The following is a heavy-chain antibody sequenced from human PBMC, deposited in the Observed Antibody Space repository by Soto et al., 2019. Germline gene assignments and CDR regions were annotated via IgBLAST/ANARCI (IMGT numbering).Heavy chain of an antibody. CDR3: ARDIHPPYGSGWRSLYWYIEL. CDR2: IIPIFRST. CDR1: GGTFNSYA. Sequence: QVQLVQSGAEVKKPGSSVKVSCKASGGTFNSYALTWVRQAPGHGLEWMGGIIPIFRSTNYAQKVQGRVTITANSSTSTASMELSSLRYDDTAVYYCARDIHPPYGSGWRSLYWYIELWGRGTLVTVSS. V-gene: IGHV1-69*06. D-gene: IGHD6-19*01. J-gene: IGHJ2*01.